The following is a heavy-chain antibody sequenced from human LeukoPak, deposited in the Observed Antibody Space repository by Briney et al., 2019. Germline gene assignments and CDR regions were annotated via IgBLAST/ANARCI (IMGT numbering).Heavy chain of an antibody. J-gene: IGHJ1*01. CDR1: GFPSSSYG. D-gene: IGHD1-26*01. V-gene: IGHV3-30*02. CDR3: AKGSGSYSEYHFDR. CDR2: VRSEETFK. Sequence: GGSLRLSCETSGFPSSSYGMHWVRQAPGKGLEWVPFVRSEETFKYYTDSVRGRFTISRDDSKSTLFLEMSDLRPEDTALYYCAKGSGSYSEYHFDRWGQGTRVTVSS.